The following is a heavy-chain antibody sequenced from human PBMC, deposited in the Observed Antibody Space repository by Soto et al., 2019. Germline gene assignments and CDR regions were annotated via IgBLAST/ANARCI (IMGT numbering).Heavy chain of an antibody. Sequence: KPSETLSLTCTVSGGSISSGDYYWSWIRQPPGKGLEWIGYIYYSGSTYYNPSLKSRVTISVDTSKNQFSLKLSSVTAADTAVYYCARRWLQLGYFDYWGQGTLVTVSS. V-gene: IGHV4-30-4*01. D-gene: IGHD5-12*01. CDR2: IYYSGST. J-gene: IGHJ4*02. CDR1: GGSISSGDYY. CDR3: ARRWLQLGYFDY.